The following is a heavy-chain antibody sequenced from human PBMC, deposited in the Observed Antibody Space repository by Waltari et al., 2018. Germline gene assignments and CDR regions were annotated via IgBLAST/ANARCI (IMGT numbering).Heavy chain of an antibody. J-gene: IGHJ6*03. V-gene: IGHV2-5*01. D-gene: IGHD2-21*01. CDR2: IYWNDDK. CDR3: AHINSLPVYYYYYMDV. Sequence: QITLKESGPTLVKPTQTLTLTCTFSGFSLSTSGVGVGWIRQPPGKALEWLALIYWNDDKRYSPSLKSRLTSTKDTSKNQVVIKMTNMDPVDTATYYCAHINSLPVYYYYYMDVWGKGTTVTVSS. CDR1: GFSLSTSGVG.